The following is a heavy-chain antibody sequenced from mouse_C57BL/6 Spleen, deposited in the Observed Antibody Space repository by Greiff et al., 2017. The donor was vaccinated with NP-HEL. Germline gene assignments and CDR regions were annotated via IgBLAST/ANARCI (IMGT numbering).Heavy chain of an antibody. CDR1: GFTFSSYA. CDR3: TREGYGSSPDY. Sequence: EVELVESGEGLVKPGGSLKLSCAASGFTFSSYAMSWVRQTPEKRLEWVAYISSGGDYIYYADTVKGRFTISRDNARNTLYLQMSSLKSEDTAMYYCTREGYGSSPDYWGQGTTLTVSS. V-gene: IGHV5-9-1*02. J-gene: IGHJ2*01. D-gene: IGHD1-1*01. CDR2: ISSGGDYI.